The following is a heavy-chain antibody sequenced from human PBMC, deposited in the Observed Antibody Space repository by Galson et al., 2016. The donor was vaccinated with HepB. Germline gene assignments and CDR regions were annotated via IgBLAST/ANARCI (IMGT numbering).Heavy chain of an antibody. D-gene: IGHD1-1*01. V-gene: IGHV4-30-2*01. CDR1: GGSISSGGYS. CDR2: IYHTEST. CDR3: ASGKGVKGLDY. J-gene: IGHJ4*02. Sequence: TLSLTCAVSGGSISSGGYSWSWIRQPPGKGLEWIGYIYHTESTYYSLSLKSRVTISLDRSKNQFSLKLSSVTAADTALYYCASGKGVKGLDYWGQGTLVTVSS.